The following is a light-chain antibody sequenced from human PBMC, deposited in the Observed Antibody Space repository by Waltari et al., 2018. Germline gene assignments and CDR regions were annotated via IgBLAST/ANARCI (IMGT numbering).Light chain of an antibody. Sequence: DIVMTQSPDSLAVSLGERATINCKSSQSVLYSSNNKNYLAWYQQKPGQPPKLLVYWASTRESGVPDLFSGSGSGTYVTLTISSLQAEDVAVYYCQQYYTTPPWTFGQGTKVEIK. CDR2: WAS. V-gene: IGKV4-1*01. CDR1: QSVLYSSNNKNY. CDR3: QQYYTTPPWT. J-gene: IGKJ1*01.